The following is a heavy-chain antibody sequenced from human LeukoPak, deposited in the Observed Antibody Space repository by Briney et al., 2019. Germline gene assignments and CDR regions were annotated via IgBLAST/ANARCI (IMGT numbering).Heavy chain of an antibody. CDR1: GFTFSDYY. CDR3: ARDHAAAGTGFDP. CDR2: IRSSGCTL. Sequence: GGSLRLSCAASGFTFSDYYMSWIRQAPGKGLEWVSYIRSSGCTLYYADSVKGRFTISRDNAKNSLYLQMNSLRAEDTAVYYCARDHAAAGTGFDPWGQGTLVTVSS. V-gene: IGHV3-11*04. J-gene: IGHJ5*02. D-gene: IGHD6-13*01.